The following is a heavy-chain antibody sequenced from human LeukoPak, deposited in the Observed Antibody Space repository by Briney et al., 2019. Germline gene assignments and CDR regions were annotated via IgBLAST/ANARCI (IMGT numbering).Heavy chain of an antibody. CDR2: ISGSGGST. V-gene: IGHV3-23*01. J-gene: IGHJ4*02. Sequence: GGSLRLSCAASGFTFSSYAMSWVRQAPGKGLEWVSAISGSGGSTYYADPVKGRFTISRDNSKNTLYLQMNSLRAEDTAVYYCAKDARRDGYNPQFDYWGQGTLVTVSS. CDR1: GFTFSSYA. CDR3: AKDARRDGYNPQFDY. D-gene: IGHD5-24*01.